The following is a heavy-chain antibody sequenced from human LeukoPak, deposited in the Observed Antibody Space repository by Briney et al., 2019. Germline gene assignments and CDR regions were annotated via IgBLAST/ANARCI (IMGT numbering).Heavy chain of an antibody. D-gene: IGHD3-16*01. CDR3: ARRGKGLGYYMDV. Sequence: ASVKVSCKASGYTFTSYGISWVRQATGQGLEWMGRMNPNSGNTDYAQKFQGRVTMTRNTSISTAYMELSSLTSEDTAMYYCARRGKGLGYYMDVWGKGTTVTISS. CDR2: MNPNSGNT. V-gene: IGHV1-8*02. CDR1: GYTFTSYG. J-gene: IGHJ6*03.